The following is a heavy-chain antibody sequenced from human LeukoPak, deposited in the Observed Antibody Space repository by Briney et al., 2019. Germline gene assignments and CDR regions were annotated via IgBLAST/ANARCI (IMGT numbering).Heavy chain of an antibody. Sequence: PGGSLRLSCAASGFTLSSYAMHWVRQAPGKGLEWVAVISYDGSNKYYADSVKGRFTISRDNSKNTLYLQMNSLRAEDTAVYYCAKDQDTAMKTHNFDYWGQGTLVTVSS. CDR3: AKDQDTAMKTHNFDY. CDR2: ISYDGSNK. CDR1: GFTLSSYA. J-gene: IGHJ4*02. D-gene: IGHD5-18*01. V-gene: IGHV3-30*18.